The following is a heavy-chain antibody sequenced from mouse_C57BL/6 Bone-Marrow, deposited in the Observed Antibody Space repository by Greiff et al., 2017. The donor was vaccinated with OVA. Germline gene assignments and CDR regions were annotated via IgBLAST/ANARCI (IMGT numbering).Heavy chain of an antibody. J-gene: IGHJ4*01. Sequence: QVQLQQPGAELVMPGASVKLSCKASGYTFTSYWMHWVKQRPGPGLEWIGEIDPSDSYTNYNQKFKGKSTLTVDKSSSTAYMQLSSLTSEDSAVYYCARGEYGNYVVDYYAMDYWGQGTSVTVSS. CDR2: IDPSDSYT. CDR1: GYTFTSYW. D-gene: IGHD2-1*01. CDR3: ARGEYGNYVVDYYAMDY. V-gene: IGHV1-69*01.